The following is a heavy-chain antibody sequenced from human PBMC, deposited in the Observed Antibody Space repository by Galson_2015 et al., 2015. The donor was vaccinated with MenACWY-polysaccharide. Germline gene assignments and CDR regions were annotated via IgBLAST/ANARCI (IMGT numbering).Heavy chain of an antibody. CDR3: AKDSTDFWSVAGRFDH. Sequence: SLRLSCAASGFTFTSYAMSWVRQAPGKGLEWVSAIRSSGTNTYYADSVKGRFTISRDNSKNTLCLQMNSLRAEDTAEYYCAKDSTDFWSVAGRFDHWGQGTLVTVSS. CDR2: IRSSGTNT. J-gene: IGHJ5*02. D-gene: IGHD3-3*01. V-gene: IGHV3-23*01. CDR1: GFTFTSYA.